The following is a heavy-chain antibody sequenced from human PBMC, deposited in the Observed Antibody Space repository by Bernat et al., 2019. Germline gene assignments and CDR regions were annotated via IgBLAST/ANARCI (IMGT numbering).Heavy chain of an antibody. J-gene: IGHJ4*02. D-gene: IGHD2-15*01. Sequence: QVQLVQSGAEVKKPGASVKVSCKASGYTFTSYAMHWVRQAPGQRLEWMGWINAGNGNTKYSQKFQGRVTITRDTSASTAYMELSSLRSEDTAVYYCARDQRYCSGVSWYSIDYWGQGTLVIVSS. CDR1: GYTFTSYA. CDR3: ARDQRYCSGVSWYSIDY. CDR2: INAGNGNT. V-gene: IGHV1-3*01.